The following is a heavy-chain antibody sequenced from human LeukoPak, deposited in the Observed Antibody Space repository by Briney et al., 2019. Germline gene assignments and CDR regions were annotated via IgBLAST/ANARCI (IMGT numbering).Heavy chain of an antibody. CDR3: ARPQLERKAFDI. J-gene: IGHJ3*02. CDR1: GGSISSSSYY. Sequence: SETLSLTCTVSGGSISSSSYYWGWLRQPPGRGREWIGSIYYSGSTYYNPSLKSRVTISVDTSKNQFSLKLSSVTAADTAVYYCARPQLERKAFDIWGQGTMVTVSS. D-gene: IGHD1-1*01. CDR2: IYYSGST. V-gene: IGHV4-39*07.